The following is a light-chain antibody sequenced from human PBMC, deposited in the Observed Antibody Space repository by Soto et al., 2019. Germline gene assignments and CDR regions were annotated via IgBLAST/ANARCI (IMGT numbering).Light chain of an antibody. Sequence: IGLTQSPCTLSLSTGERATLSCRAGQSVSSNYLAWYQQKPGQAPRLLIYAASSRATGIPDRFSGSGSGTDFTPTIDGLEPEDFVVYYCQQYGSSPSITFGQGTRLEIK. CDR1: QSVSSNY. CDR2: AAS. CDR3: QQYGSSPSIT. J-gene: IGKJ5*01. V-gene: IGKV3-20*01.